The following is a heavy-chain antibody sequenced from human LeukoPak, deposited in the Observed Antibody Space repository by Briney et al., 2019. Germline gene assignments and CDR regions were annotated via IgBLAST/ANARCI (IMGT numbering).Heavy chain of an antibody. CDR1: GDSISSSSYY. CDR3: ARDDGYNPLQFDY. V-gene: IGHV4-39*07. D-gene: IGHD5-24*01. Sequence: SETLSLTCTVSGDSISSSSYYWGWIRQPPGKGLEWIGSIYYSGSTYYNPSLKSRVTISVDTSKNQFSLKLSSVTAADTAVYYCARDDGYNPLQFDYWGQGTLVTVSS. J-gene: IGHJ4*02. CDR2: IYYSGST.